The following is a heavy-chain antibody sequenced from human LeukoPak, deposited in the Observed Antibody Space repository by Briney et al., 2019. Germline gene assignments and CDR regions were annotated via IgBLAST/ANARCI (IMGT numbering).Heavy chain of an antibody. CDR1: YDSVSNYY. V-gene: IGHV4-59*02. D-gene: IGHD1-1*01. CDR3: ARDRGTWNDDGFDY. Sequence: SETLSLTCTVSYDSVSNYYWSWIRQTPEKGLEWIGYIYYSGSTNYNPSLKSRVTMSVDTSKNQFSLKLSSVTAADTAVYYCARDRGTWNDDGFDYWGQGTLLTVSS. CDR2: IYYSGST. J-gene: IGHJ4*02.